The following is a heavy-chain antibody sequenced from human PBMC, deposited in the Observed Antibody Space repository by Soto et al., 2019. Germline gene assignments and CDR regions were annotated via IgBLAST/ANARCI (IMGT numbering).Heavy chain of an antibody. CDR2: LYHSGPT. V-gene: IGHV4-4*02. Sequence: QVQLQESGPGLVKPSGTLSLTCAVSDGSISTNWWSWVRQPPGKGLEWIGELYHSGPTNYNPSLKSRVTILIDKSKNQFSLDLASCTLADTALYYCARHIAVPTTRGFGYWGQGTVVTVSS. CDR1: DGSISTNW. CDR3: ARHIAVPTTRGFGY. D-gene: IGHD6-19*01. J-gene: IGHJ4*02.